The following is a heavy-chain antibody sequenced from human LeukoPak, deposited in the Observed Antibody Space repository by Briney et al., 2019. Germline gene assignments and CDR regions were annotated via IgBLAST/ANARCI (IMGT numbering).Heavy chain of an antibody. CDR1: GGSISSTNW. D-gene: IGHD3-22*01. CDR3: ARDPSFFEYYYDSSGYYDY. V-gene: IGHV4-4*02. J-gene: IGHJ4*02. Sequence: NPSETLSLTCAVSGGSISSTNWWSWVRQPPGKGLEWIGEIYHSGSTNYNPSLKSRVTISLDKSKNQFSLKLSSVTAADTAVYYCARDPSFFEYYYDSSGYYDYWGQGTLVTVSS. CDR2: IYHSGST.